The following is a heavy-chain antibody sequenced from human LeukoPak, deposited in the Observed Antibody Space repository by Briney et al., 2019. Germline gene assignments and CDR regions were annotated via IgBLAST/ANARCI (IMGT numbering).Heavy chain of an antibody. CDR2: IYTSGST. CDR1: GGSISSYY. Sequence: SETLSLTCSVFGGSISSYYWSWIRQPAGKGLEWIGRIYTSGSTNYNPSLKSRVTISVDTSKNQFSLKLSSVTAADTAVYYCAREAEQWLVGWFDPWGQGTLVTVSS. CDR3: AREAEQWLVGWFDP. D-gene: IGHD6-19*01. J-gene: IGHJ5*02. V-gene: IGHV4-4*07.